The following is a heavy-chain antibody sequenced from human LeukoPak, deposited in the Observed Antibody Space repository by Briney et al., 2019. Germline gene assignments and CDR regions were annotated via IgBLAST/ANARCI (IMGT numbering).Heavy chain of an antibody. D-gene: IGHD6-19*01. V-gene: IGHV1-46*01. CDR3: ARSGIAVAGTLSHTFDY. Sequence: GASVKVSCKTSGYTFTSYYMHWVRQAPGLGLEWMGLINPSGGSTTYAQKFQGRVTITADESTSTAYMELSSLRSEDTAVYYCARSGIAVAGTLSHTFDYWGQGTLVTVSS. CDR2: INPSGGST. CDR1: GYTFTSYY. J-gene: IGHJ4*02.